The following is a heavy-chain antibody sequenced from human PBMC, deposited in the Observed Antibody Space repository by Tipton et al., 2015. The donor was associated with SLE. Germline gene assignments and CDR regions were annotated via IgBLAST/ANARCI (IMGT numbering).Heavy chain of an antibody. V-gene: IGHV3-30*02. CDR1: GFTFSGYG. J-gene: IGHJ6*02. D-gene: IGHD3-16*01. Sequence: GSLRLSCAASGFTFSGYGMHWVRQAPGKGLEWVAFIRYDGSNKYYADSVKGRFTISRDNSKNTLYLQMNSLRAEDTAVYYCARDLDRTVIWGDSYYGMDVWGQGTTVTVSS. CDR3: ARDLDRTVIWGDSYYGMDV. CDR2: IRYDGSNK.